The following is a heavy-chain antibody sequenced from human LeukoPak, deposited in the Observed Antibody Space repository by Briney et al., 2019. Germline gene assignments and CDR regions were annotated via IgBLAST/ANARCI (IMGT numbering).Heavy chain of an antibody. J-gene: IGHJ4*02. CDR2: INHSGST. Sequence: SETLSLTCAVYGGSFSGYYWSWIRQPQGKGLEWIGEINHSGSTNYNPSLKSRVTISVDTSKNQFSLKLSSVTAADTAVYYCARARASSSGWFDYWGQGTLVTVSS. D-gene: IGHD6-19*01. CDR3: ARARASSSGWFDY. CDR1: GGSFSGYY. V-gene: IGHV4-34*01.